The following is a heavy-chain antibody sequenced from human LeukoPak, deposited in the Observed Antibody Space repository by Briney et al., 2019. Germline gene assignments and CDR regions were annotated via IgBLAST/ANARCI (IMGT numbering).Heavy chain of an antibody. CDR1: GDSVSSNSAT. J-gene: IGHJ3*02. CDR3: ARVLLSAQGPVGTKAMGDAFDI. CDR2: TYYRSKWYN. Sequence: SQTLSLTCAISGDSVSSNSATWNWIRQSPSRGLEWLGKTYYRSKWYNDYAVSVKSRITINPDTSKNQFSLQLNSVTPDDTAVYYCARVLLSAQGPVGTKAMGDAFDIWGQGTMVTVSS. D-gene: IGHD1-26*01. V-gene: IGHV6-1*01.